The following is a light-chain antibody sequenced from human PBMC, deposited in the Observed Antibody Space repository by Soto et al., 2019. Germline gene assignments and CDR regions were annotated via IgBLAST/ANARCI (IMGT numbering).Light chain of an antibody. CDR2: DAS. Sequence: DIQMTQSPSTLSASVGDRVTITCRASQSISSWLAWYQQKPGKAPKLLIYDASSLESGVPSRFSGSGCGTEFTLTISSLQPDDFATYYCQQYNSYWITFGGGTRVEIK. V-gene: IGKV1-5*01. J-gene: IGKJ4*01. CDR1: QSISSW. CDR3: QQYNSYWIT.